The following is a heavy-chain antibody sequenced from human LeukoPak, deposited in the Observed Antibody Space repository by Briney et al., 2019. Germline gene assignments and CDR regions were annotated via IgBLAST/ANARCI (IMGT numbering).Heavy chain of an antibody. J-gene: IGHJ6*02. CDR2: ISSSSSTI. V-gene: IGHV3-48*04. CDR3: ARSPSPGGELPFGMDV. D-gene: IGHD1-26*01. CDR1: GFTFSSYS. Sequence: PGGSLRLSCAASGFTFSSYSMNWVRQAPGKGLEWVSYISSSSSTIYYADSVKGRFTISRDNAKNSLYLQMNSLRAEDTAVYYCARSPSPGGELPFGMDVWGQGTTVTVSS.